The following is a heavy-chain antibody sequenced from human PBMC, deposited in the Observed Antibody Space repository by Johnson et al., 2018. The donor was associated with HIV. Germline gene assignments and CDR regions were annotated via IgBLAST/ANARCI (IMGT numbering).Heavy chain of an antibody. Sequence: QVQLVESGGGVVQPGRSLRLSCAASGFTFSNYGMHWVRQAPGKGLEWVAVVSYDGSNKYYADSVKGRFTISRDNSKNTLYLQMNSLRVEDTAVYYCAKLPSRIGPSDSWGQGTMVTISS. CDR3: AKLPSRIGPSDS. D-gene: IGHD6-13*01. J-gene: IGHJ3*02. CDR2: VSYDGSNK. V-gene: IGHV3-30*18. CDR1: GFTFSNYG.